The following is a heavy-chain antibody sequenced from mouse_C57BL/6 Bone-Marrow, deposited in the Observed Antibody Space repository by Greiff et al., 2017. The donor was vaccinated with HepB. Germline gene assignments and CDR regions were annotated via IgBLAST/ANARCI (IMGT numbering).Heavy chain of an antibody. J-gene: IGHJ2*01. D-gene: IGHD2-2*01. Sequence: EVQRVESGGGLVKPGGSLKLSCAASGFTFSSYAMSWVRQTPEKRLEWVATISDGGSYTYYPDNVKGRFTISRDNAKNNLYLQMSHLKSEDTAMYYCARRGYDGDYWGQGTTLTVSS. CDR2: ISDGGSYT. V-gene: IGHV5-4*01. CDR3: ARRGYDGDY. CDR1: GFTFSSYA.